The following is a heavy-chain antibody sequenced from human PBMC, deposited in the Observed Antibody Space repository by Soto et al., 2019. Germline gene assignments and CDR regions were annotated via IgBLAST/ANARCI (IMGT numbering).Heavy chain of an antibody. J-gene: IGHJ5*02. D-gene: IGHD3-10*01. CDR2: ISSSSSYI. Sequence: PGGSLRLSCAASGFTFSSYSMNWVRQAPGKGLEWVSSISSSSSYIYYADSVKGRFTISRDNAKNSLYLQMNSLRAEDTAVYYCAREPITMVRGVPNWFDPWGQGTLVTVSS. CDR3: AREPITMVRGVPNWFDP. CDR1: GFTFSSYS. V-gene: IGHV3-21*01.